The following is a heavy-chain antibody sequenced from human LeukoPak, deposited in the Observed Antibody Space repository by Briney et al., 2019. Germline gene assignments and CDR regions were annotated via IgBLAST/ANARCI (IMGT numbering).Heavy chain of an antibody. CDR2: ISSISSYI. V-gene: IGHV3-21*01. CDR1: GFIFSSYS. D-gene: IGHD5-18*01. CDR3: AREGRGYSYGHNTPYFDY. J-gene: IGHJ4*02. Sequence: GGSLRLSCAASGFIFSSYSMNWVRQAPGKGLDWVSSISSISSYIYYADSVKGRFTISRDNAKNSLYLQMNSLRAEDTAVYYCAREGRGYSYGHNTPYFDYWGQGTLVTVSS.